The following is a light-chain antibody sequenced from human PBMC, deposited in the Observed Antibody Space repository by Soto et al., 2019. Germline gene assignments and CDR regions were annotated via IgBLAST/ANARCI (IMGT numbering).Light chain of an antibody. Sequence: QPVLTQPASVSGSPGQSFTISCTGTSSDVGGYNYVSWYQQHPGKAPKLMIYDVSNRPSGVSNRFSGSKSGNTASLTISGLQAEDEADYYCSSYTSSSTLLYVFGTGTKLTVL. J-gene: IGLJ1*01. CDR2: DVS. CDR1: SSDVGGYNY. CDR3: SSYTSSSTLLYV. V-gene: IGLV2-14*01.